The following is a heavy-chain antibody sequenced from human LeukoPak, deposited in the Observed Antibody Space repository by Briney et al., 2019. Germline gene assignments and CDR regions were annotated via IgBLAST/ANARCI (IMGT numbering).Heavy chain of an antibody. CDR1: GGSFSGYY. V-gene: IGHV4-34*01. CDR3: ASSRGGNAFDY. D-gene: IGHD3-16*01. CDR2: INHSGST. Sequence: SETLSLTCAVYGGSFSGYYWSWIRQPPGKGLEWIGEINHSGSTNYNPSLKSRVTISVDTSKNQFSLKLSSVTAADTAVYYCASSRGGNAFDYWGQGTLVTVSS. J-gene: IGHJ4*02.